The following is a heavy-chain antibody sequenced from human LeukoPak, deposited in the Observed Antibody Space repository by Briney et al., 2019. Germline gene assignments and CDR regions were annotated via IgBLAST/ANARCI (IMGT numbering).Heavy chain of an antibody. J-gene: IGHJ4*02. CDR2: IYYSGST. V-gene: IGHV4-59*01. Sequence: PSETLSLTCTVSGGSISSYYWSWIRQPPGKGLEWIGYIYYSGSTNYNPSLKSRVTISVDTTKNQFSLKLSSVTAADTAVYYCAREGGSYVNYFDYWGQGTLVTVSS. CDR3: AREGGSYVNYFDY. CDR1: GGSISSYY. D-gene: IGHD1-26*01.